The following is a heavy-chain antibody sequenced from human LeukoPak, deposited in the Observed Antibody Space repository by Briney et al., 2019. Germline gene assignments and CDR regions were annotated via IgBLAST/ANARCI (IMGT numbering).Heavy chain of an antibody. CDR2: IIPIFGAA. CDR3: ARVVKATPHIHYGMDV. D-gene: IGHD2-2*01. V-gene: IGHV1-69*13. J-gene: IGHJ6*02. Sequence: SVKVSCKASGGTFSSYAISWVRQAPGQGLEWMGGIIPIFGAANYAQKFQGRVTITADESTSTAYMELSSLRSEDTAVYYCARVVKATPHIHYGMDVWGQGTTVTVSS. CDR1: GGTFSSYA.